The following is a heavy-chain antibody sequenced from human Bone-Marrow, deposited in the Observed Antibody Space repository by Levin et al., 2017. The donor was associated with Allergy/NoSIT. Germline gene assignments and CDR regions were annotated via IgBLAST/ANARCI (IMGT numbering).Heavy chain of an antibody. J-gene: IGHJ5*02. V-gene: IGHV3-7*01. CDR2: IQKDGSLR. D-gene: IGHD2-15*01. CDR3: ARGVGIYSIFFDP. Sequence: LSLTCAASGFIISDYWMSWVRQTPGEGLEWVANIQKDGSLRYYVDSVKGRFTISRDNAKNSIYLQMDSLTPEDTAVYYCARGVGIYSIFFDPWGQGAPVTVSS. CDR1: GFIISDYW.